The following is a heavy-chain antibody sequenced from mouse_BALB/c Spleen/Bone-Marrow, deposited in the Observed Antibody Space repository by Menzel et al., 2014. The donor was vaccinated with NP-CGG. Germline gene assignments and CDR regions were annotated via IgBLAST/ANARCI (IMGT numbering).Heavy chain of an antibody. J-gene: IGHJ4*01. Sequence: EVKVVESGGGLVQPGGSRKLSCAASRFTFSSLGMHWVRQAPEKGLEWVAYISSGSSTIYYADTAEGRFTISRDNPKNTLFLQMTSLRSEDTAMYYCASLTYYAMDYWGQGTSVTVSS. CDR3: ASLTYYAMDY. CDR1: RFTFSSLG. V-gene: IGHV5-17*02. CDR2: ISSGSSTI.